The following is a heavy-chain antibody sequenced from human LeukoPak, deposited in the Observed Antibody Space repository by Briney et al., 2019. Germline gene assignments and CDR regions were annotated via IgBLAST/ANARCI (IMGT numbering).Heavy chain of an antibody. CDR2: MNPNSGNT. CDR3: ARDDYDSSGYYYYYYYMDV. D-gene: IGHD3-22*01. Sequence: ASVKVSCKASGYTFTGYDINWVRQATGQGLEWMGWMNPNSGNTGYAQKFQGRVTMTRNTSISTAYMELSSLRSEDTAVYYCARDDYDSSGYYYYYYYMDVWGKGTTVTVSS. CDR1: GYTFTGYD. V-gene: IGHV1-8*01. J-gene: IGHJ6*03.